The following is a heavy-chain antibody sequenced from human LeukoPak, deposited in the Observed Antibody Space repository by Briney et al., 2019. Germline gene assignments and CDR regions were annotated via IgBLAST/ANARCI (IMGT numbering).Heavy chain of an antibody. Sequence: SETLSLTCTVSGXSISSSYGGWIRQPPGKGLEWIDYIYYSGSTNYNPSLKSRVTISVDTSKIQFSLKLTSVTAADTAVYYCARRSQENGVITANNWFDPWGQGTLVTVSS. J-gene: IGHJ5*02. CDR1: GXSISSSY. D-gene: IGHD3-16*01. CDR2: IYYSGST. CDR3: ARRSQENGVITANNWFDP. V-gene: IGHV4-59*08.